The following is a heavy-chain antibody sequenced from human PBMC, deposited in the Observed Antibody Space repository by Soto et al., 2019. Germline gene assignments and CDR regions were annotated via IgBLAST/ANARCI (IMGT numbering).Heavy chain of an antibody. CDR3: ARDTKYQLLYYDYDGMDV. J-gene: IGHJ6*02. Sequence: GGSLRLSCAASGFTFSSYAMHWVRQAPGKGLEWVAVISYDGSNKYYADSVKGRFTISRDNSKNTLYLQMNSLRAEDTAVYYCARDTKYQLLYYDYDGMDVWGQGTTVTVSS. V-gene: IGHV3-30*04. CDR2: ISYDGSNK. CDR1: GFTFSSYA. D-gene: IGHD2-2*01.